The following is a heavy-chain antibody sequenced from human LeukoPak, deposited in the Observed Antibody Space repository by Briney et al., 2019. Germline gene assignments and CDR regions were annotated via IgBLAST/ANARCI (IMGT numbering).Heavy chain of an antibody. V-gene: IGHV4-59*01. CDR3: ARGAHAVPRGYSGYDHFDY. Sequence: SETLSLTCTVSGGSISSYYWSWIRQPPGKGLEWIGYIYYSGSTNYNPSLKSRVTISVDTSKNQFSLKLSSVTAADTAVYYCARGAHAVPRGYSGYDHFDYWGQGTLVTVSS. CDR1: GGSISSYY. J-gene: IGHJ4*02. CDR2: IYYSGST. D-gene: IGHD5-12*01.